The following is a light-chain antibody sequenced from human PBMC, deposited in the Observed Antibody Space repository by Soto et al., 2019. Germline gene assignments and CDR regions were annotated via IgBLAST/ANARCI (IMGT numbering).Light chain of an antibody. J-gene: IGLJ1*01. V-gene: IGLV2-14*01. CDR3: NSHTSSGFRV. Sequence: QSALTQPASMSGSPGQSITISCTGTSSDVGGYNHVSWYQHHPGKAPKLMIYEVSNRPSGVSNRFSGSKSGSTASLTISGLQAEDEADYYCNSHTSSGFRVFGTGTKLTVL. CDR2: EVS. CDR1: SSDVGGYNH.